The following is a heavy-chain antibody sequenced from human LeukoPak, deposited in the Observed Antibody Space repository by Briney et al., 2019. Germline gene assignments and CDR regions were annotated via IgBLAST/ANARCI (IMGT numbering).Heavy chain of an antibody. V-gene: IGHV6-1*01. CDR3: ARRLTQYDCFDP. D-gene: IGHD2-2*01. CDR2: TYYRSTWYN. J-gene: IGHJ5*02. Sequence: SQTLSLTCAISGDSVSSNSVTWNWIRQSPSRGLEWLGRTYYRSTWYNDYAVSVRGRITVNPDTSKTQFSLHLNSVTPEDTAVYYCARRLTQYDCFDPWGQGILVTVSS. CDR1: GDSVSSNSVT.